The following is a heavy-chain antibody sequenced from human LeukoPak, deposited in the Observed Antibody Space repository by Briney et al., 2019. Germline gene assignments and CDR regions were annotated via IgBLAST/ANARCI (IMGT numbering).Heavy chain of an antibody. D-gene: IGHD3-22*01. CDR3: ARDQNYYDATGEGYFQH. J-gene: IGHJ1*01. CDR2: IKQDGSEK. V-gene: IGHV3-7*01. CDR1: GFTFSSYW. Sequence: QPGGSLRLSCAASGFTFSSYWMSWVRQAPGKGLEWVANIKQDGSEKYYVDSVKGRFTISRDNAKNSLYLQMNSLRAEDTAVYYCARDQNYYDATGEGYFQHWGQGTLVTVSS.